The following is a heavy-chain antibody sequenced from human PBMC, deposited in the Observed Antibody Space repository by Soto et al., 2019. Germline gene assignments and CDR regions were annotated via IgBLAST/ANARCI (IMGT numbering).Heavy chain of an antibody. CDR2: IKQDGNER. D-gene: IGHD6-19*01. J-gene: IGHJ4*02. CDR3: AIGHWLGC. V-gene: IGHV3-7*01. CDR1: GFTFSDYF. Sequence: ELQLVDSGGALVQPGEYLRLSCAASGFTFSDYFMTWVRQAPGKGLEWVATIKQDGNERYYVDSVKGRFTISRDNAKTSLYLQMNALRAEDTVVYYCAIGHWLGCWGQGTLVTVSS.